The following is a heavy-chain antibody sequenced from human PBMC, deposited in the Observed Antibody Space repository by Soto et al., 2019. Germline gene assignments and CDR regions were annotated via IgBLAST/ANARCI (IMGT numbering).Heavy chain of an antibody. Sequence: SETLSLTCTVSGAPMNSYHWSWIRQPAGKGLEWIGHIHSSGSTNYNPSLKSRVTMSVDTSKNQFSLRPMSLTAADTAVYYCARDQGVAAAGITWFDPWGQGSLVTVSA. CDR3: ARDQGVAAAGITWFDP. D-gene: IGHD6-13*01. V-gene: IGHV4-4*07. J-gene: IGHJ5*02. CDR1: GAPMNSYH. CDR2: IHSSGST.